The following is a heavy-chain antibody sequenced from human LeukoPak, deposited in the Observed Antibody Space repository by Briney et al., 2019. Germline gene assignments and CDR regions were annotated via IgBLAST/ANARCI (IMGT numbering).Heavy chain of an antibody. J-gene: IGHJ6*03. V-gene: IGHV3-21*01. D-gene: IGHD2-2*01. CDR3: ARVIVGVPAAISPARYYYMDV. Sequence: PGGSLRLSCAASGFTFSSYSMNWVRQAPGKGLEWVSSISSSSSYIYYADSVKGRFTISRDNAKNSLYLQMNSLRAEDTAVYYCARVIVGVPAAISPARYYYMDVWGKGTTVTVSS. CDR2: ISSSSSYI. CDR1: GFTFSSYS.